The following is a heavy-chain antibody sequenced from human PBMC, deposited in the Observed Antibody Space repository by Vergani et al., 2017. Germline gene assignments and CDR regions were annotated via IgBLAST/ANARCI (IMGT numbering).Heavy chain of an antibody. D-gene: IGHD3-10*01. CDR1: GGPFKNSA. V-gene: IGHV1-2*02. Sequence: QVQLVQSGAEVKKPGSSVKVSCKASGGPFKNSAFSWVRQVPGQGLEWMGWINPNSGGTNYAQKFQGRVTMTRDTSISTAYMELSRLRSDDTAVYYCARGLPYYYGSGSYGYWGQGTLVTVSS. CDR3: ARGLPYYYGSGSYGY. CDR2: INPNSGGT. J-gene: IGHJ4*02.